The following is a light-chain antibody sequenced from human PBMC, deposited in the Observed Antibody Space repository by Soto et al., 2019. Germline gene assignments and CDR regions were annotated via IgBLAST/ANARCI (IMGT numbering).Light chain of an antibody. CDR3: HQYGSSPRT. Sequence: EILFTQSPGTLSFSPGEGVTLSCRASQSVSSNYLAWYQQKPGQAPRLLIYAASSRATGIPARFSGSGSGTDFTLAISRLEPEDFAVYYCHQYGSSPRTFGQGTKVDIK. CDR2: AAS. V-gene: IGKV3-20*01. CDR1: QSVSSNY. J-gene: IGKJ1*01.